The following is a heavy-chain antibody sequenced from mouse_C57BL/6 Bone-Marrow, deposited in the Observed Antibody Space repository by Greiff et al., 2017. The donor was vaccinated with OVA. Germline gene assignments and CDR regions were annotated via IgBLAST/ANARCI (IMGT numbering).Heavy chain of an antibody. J-gene: IGHJ4*01. Sequence: QVQLQQSGPELVKPGASVKISCKASGYTFTDYYINWVKQRPGQGLEWIGWIFPGSGSTYYNEKFKGKATLTVDKSSSTAYMLLSSLTSEDSAVYFCARYGLNYYGSSYDYYAMDYWGQGTSVTVSS. V-gene: IGHV1-75*01. D-gene: IGHD1-1*01. CDR3: ARYGLNYYGSSYDYYAMDY. CDR2: IFPGSGST. CDR1: GYTFTDYY.